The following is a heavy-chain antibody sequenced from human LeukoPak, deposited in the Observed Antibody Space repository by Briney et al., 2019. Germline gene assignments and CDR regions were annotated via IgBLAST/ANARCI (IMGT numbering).Heavy chain of an antibody. CDR2: IKQDGSGK. CDR3: ARVRGGYCSGGSCYSAFDI. D-gene: IGHD2-15*01. V-gene: IGHV3-7*04. CDR1: GFTFSSYW. J-gene: IGHJ3*02. Sequence: PGGSLRLSCAASGFTFSSYWMCWVRQAPGKGLEWVANIKQDGSGKYYVDSVKGRFTISRDNAQNSLYLQMNSLRAEDTAVYYCARVRGGYCSGGSCYSAFDIWGQGTMVTVSS.